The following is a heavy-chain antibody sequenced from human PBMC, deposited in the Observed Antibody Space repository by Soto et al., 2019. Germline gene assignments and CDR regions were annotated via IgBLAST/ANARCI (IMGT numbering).Heavy chain of an antibody. D-gene: IGHD3-9*01. CDR2: ISAYNGNT. CDR3: ARGELSTYDILTGPYYYYGMDV. V-gene: IGHV1-18*01. CDR1: GYNFNSYT. Sequence: GASVKVSCKASGYNFNSYTISWVRQAPGQGLEWMGRISAYNGNTNYAQKLQGRVTMTTDTSTSTAYMELRSLRSEDTAVYYCARGELSTYDILTGPYYYYGMDVWGQGTTVTVSS. J-gene: IGHJ6*02.